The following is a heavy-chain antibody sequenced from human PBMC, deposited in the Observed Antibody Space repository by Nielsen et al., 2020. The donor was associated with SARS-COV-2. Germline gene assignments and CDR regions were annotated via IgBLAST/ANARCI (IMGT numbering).Heavy chain of an antibody. CDR3: ARGKPGGYSYGFRTPGRPFDY. Sequence: SETLSLTCAVYGGSFSGYYWSWIRQPPGKGLEWIGEINHSGSTNYNPSLKSRVTISVDTSKNQFSLKLSSVTAADTAVYYCARGKPGGYSYGFRTPGRPFDYWGQGTLATVSS. CDR2: INHSGST. J-gene: IGHJ4*02. V-gene: IGHV4-34*01. D-gene: IGHD5-18*01. CDR1: GGSFSGYY.